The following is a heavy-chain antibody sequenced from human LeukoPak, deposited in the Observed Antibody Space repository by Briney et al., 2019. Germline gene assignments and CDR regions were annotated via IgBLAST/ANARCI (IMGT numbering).Heavy chain of an antibody. J-gene: IGHJ3*02. V-gene: IGHV4-39*07. CDR3: ARDLGDDILTGYRIYVFDI. Sequence: KPSETLSLTCTVSGGSISSSSYYWGWIRQPPGKGLEWIGSIYYSGSTYYNPSLKSRVTISVDTSKNQFSLKLSSVTAADTAVYYCARDLGDDILTGYRIYVFDIWGQGTMVTVSS. D-gene: IGHD3-9*01. CDR2: IYYSGST. CDR1: GGSISSSSYY.